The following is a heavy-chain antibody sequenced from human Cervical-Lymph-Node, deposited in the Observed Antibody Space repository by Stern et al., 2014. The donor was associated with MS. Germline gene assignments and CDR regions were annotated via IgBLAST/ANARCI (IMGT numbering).Heavy chain of an antibody. CDR1: GYTFTSYY. D-gene: IGHD6-19*01. J-gene: IGHJ1*01. CDR2: INPSGGRP. CDR3: ARDIAVAAAEYFQH. Sequence: VQLVQSGAEVKKPGASVKVSCKASGYTFTSYYMHWVRQAPGQGLEWLGIINPSGGRPSYAQKFQGRVTMTRDTSTSTVYMELSSLRSEDTAVYYCARDIAVAAAEYFQHWGQGTLVTVSS. V-gene: IGHV1-46*03.